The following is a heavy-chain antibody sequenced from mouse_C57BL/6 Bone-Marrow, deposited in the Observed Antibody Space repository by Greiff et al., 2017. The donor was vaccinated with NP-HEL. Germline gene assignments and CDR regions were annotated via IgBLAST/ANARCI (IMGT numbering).Heavy chain of an antibody. J-gene: IGHJ4*01. V-gene: IGHV14-4*01. CDR2: IDPENGDT. D-gene: IGHD1-1*01. CDR1: GFNIKDDY. CDR3: TTWVTTLVKGAMDY. Sequence: EVQLQQSGAELVRPGASVKLSCTASGFNIKDDYMHWVKQRPEQGLEWIGWIDPENGDTEYASKFQGKATITADTSSNTAYLQLSSLTSEDTAVYYCTTWVTTLVKGAMDYWGQGTSVTVSS.